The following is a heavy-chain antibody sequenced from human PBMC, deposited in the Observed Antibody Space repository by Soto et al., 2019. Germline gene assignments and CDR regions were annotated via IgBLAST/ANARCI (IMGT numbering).Heavy chain of an antibody. J-gene: IGHJ2*01. Sequence: PSETLSLTCTASGGSISSSSYYWGRIRKPPGKGLEWIGSIYYSGSTSYNPSLKSRVTISVDTSKNQFSLKLSSVTAADTAVYYCASHDWADWYFGLWGRGTLVAVSS. D-gene: IGHD3-9*01. CDR3: ASHDWADWYFGL. CDR2: IYYSGST. CDR1: GGSISSSSYY. V-gene: IGHV4-39*01.